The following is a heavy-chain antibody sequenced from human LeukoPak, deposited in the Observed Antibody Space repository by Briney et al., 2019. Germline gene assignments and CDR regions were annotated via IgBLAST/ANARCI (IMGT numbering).Heavy chain of an antibody. CDR3: ARLSSGWPYYFDY. CDR2: INHSGST. J-gene: IGHJ4*02. CDR1: GGSFSGYY. D-gene: IGHD6-19*01. V-gene: IGHV4-34*01. Sequence: SETLSLTCAVYGGSFSGYYWSWIRQPPGKGLEWNGEINHSGSTNYNPSLKSRVTISVDTSKNQFSLKLSSVTAADTAVYYRARLSSGWPYYFDYWGQGTLVTVSS.